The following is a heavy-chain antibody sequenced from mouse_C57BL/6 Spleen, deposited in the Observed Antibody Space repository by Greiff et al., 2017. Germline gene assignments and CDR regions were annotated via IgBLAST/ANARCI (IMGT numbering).Heavy chain of an antibody. CDR3: AREGGYYVFAY. D-gene: IGHD2-3*01. V-gene: IGHV5-4*01. J-gene: IGHJ3*01. Sequence: EVKLVESGGGLVKPGGSLKLSCAASGFTFSSYAMSWVRQTPEKRLEWVATISDGGSYTYYPDNVKGRFTIYRDNAKNNLYLQMSHLKSEDTAMYYCAREGGYYVFAYWGQGTLVTVSA. CDR1: GFTFSSYA. CDR2: ISDGGSYT.